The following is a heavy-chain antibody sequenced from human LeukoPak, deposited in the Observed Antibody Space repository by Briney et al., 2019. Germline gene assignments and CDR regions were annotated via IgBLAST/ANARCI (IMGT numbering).Heavy chain of an antibody. Sequence: PSETLSLTCAVYGGSFSGCYWSWIRQPPGKGLEWVGEINHSGSTNYNPSLKSRVTISVDTSKNQFSLKLSSVTAADKAVYYCARGRSASSGYYYFDYWGQGTLVTVSS. D-gene: IGHD3-22*01. CDR3: ARGRSASSGYYYFDY. J-gene: IGHJ4*02. V-gene: IGHV4-34*01. CDR1: GGSFSGCY. CDR2: INHSGST.